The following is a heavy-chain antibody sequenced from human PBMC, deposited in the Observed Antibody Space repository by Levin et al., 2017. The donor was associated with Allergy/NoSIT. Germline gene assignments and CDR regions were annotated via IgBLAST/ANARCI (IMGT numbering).Heavy chain of an antibody. CDR1: GYTFTSYG. V-gene: IGHV1-18*01. D-gene: IGHD2-2*01. CDR2: ISAYNGNT. Sequence: GESLKISCKASGYTFTSYGISWVRQAPGQGLEWMGWISAYNGNTNYAQKLQGRVTMTTDTSTSTAYMELRSLRSDDTALYYCARDGLDCSSTSCYELYWYFDLWGRGTLVTVSS. J-gene: IGHJ2*01. CDR3: ARDGLDCSSTSCYELYWYFDL.